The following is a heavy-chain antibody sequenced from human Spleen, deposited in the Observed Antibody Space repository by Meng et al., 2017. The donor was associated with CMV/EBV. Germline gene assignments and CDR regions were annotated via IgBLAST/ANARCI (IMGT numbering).Heavy chain of an antibody. V-gene: IGHV1-2*02. J-gene: IGHJ6*02. D-gene: IGHD1-26*01. CDR1: GYSFTGYY. Sequence: ASVKVSCKTSGYSFTGYYMHWVRQAPGQGPEWMGWISPNSGGTNYIQKFQGRVTMTRDTSIDTAYMELKRLRSEDTAVYYCARTQVPAHTGSYRYYYFYAMDVWGQGTTVTVSS. CDR3: ARTQVPAHTGSYRYYYFYAMDV. CDR2: ISPNSGGT.